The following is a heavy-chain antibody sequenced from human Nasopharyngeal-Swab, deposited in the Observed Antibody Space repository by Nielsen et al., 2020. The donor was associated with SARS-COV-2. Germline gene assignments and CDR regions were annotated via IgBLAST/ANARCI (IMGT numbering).Heavy chain of an antibody. J-gene: IGHJ5*02. CDR3: AMSIAVAGTGWFDP. V-gene: IGHV1-2*06. CDR2: INPNSGGT. Sequence: WVRQAPGQGLEWMGRINPNSGGTNYAQKFQGRVTMTGDTSISTAYMELSRLRSDDTAVYYCAMSIAVAGTGWFDPWGQGTLVTVSS. D-gene: IGHD6-19*01.